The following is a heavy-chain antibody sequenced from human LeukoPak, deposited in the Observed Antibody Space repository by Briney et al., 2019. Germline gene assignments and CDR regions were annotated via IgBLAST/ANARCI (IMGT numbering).Heavy chain of an antibody. D-gene: IGHD1-26*01. CDR2: IYPGDSHT. Sequence: GESLQISCKGSGYSFTSYWIGWVRQMPGKGLEWMGIIYPGDSHTTYSPSFQGQVTFSADKSISTAYLQWSSLEASDTAMYYCARGGATMLDYWGQGTLVTVSS. CDR3: ARGGATMLDY. CDR1: GYSFTSYW. J-gene: IGHJ4*02. V-gene: IGHV5-51*01.